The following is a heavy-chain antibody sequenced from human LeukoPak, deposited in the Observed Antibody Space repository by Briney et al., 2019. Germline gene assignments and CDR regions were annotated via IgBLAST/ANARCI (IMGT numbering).Heavy chain of an antibody. J-gene: IGHJ5*02. CDR2: INHSGST. V-gene: IGHV4-34*01. CDR3: ARGKGVYYGSGSYYRNINWFDP. D-gene: IGHD3-10*01. Sequence: SETLSLTCAVYGGSFSGYYWSWIRQPPGKGLEWIGEINHSGSTNYNPSHKSRVTISVDTCKNQFSLKLSSVTAADTAVYYCARGKGVYYGSGSYYRNINWFDPWGQGTLVTVSS. CDR1: GGSFSGYY.